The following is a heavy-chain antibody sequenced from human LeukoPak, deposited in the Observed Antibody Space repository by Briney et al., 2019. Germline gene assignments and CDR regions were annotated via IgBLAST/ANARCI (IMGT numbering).Heavy chain of an antibody. CDR3: ASTEQWLAPLDY. V-gene: IGHV5-10-1*01. CDR1: GYSSTSYW. Sequence: GESLKISCKGSGYSSTSYWISWVRQMPGKGLEWMGRIDPSDSYTNYSPSFQGHVTISADKSISTAYLQWSSLKASDTAMYYCASTEQWLAPLDYWGQGTLVTVPS. D-gene: IGHD6-19*01. CDR2: IDPSDSYT. J-gene: IGHJ4*02.